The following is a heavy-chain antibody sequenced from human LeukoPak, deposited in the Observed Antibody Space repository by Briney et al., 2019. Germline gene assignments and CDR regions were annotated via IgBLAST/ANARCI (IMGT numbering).Heavy chain of an antibody. CDR2: ISSSGSTI. J-gene: IGHJ3*02. CDR3: ARGQAYVDIVATDAFDI. V-gene: IGHV3-48*04. D-gene: IGHD5-12*01. CDR1: GFTFSSYA. Sequence: GGSLRLSCAASGFTFSSYAMSWVRQAPGKGLEWVSYISSSGSTIYYADSVKGRFTISRDNAKNSLFLQMNSLRAEDTAVYYCARGQAYVDIVATDAFDIWGQGTMVTVSS.